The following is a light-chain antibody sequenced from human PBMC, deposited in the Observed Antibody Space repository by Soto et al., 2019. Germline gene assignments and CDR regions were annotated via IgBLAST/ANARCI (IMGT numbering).Light chain of an antibody. CDR1: QSVSSY. J-gene: IGKJ2*01. V-gene: IGKV3-11*01. CDR3: QQSYNTPYT. Sequence: EIVLTQSPATLSLSPGERATLSGRVSQSVSSYLAWYQQTPGQAPRLLIYDASNRATGILARFSCSGAGTECTLPISSLEPEDFATDYCQQSYNTPYTFGQGTKVDIK. CDR2: DAS.